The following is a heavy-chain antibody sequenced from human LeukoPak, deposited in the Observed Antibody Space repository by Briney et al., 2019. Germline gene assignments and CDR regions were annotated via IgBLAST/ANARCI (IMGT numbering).Heavy chain of an antibody. CDR1: GGSISGGSYS. J-gene: IGHJ6*03. D-gene: IGHD4-17*01. Sequence: SETLSLTCTVSGGSISGGSYSWGWIPQPAGKGLEGIGRINTSGTTNYNPSLKSRVTISVDTSKNQFSLKLSSVTAADTAVYYCARVRGDYGEDSYYYYMDVWGKGTTVTISS. V-gene: IGHV4-61*02. CDR2: INTSGTT. CDR3: ARVRGDYGEDSYYYYMDV.